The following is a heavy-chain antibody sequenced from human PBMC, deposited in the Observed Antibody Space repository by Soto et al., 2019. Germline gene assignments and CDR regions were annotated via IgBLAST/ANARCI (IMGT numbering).Heavy chain of an antibody. CDR3: ARELEGGVFDI. CDR1: GGPVRDAFSY. J-gene: IGHJ3*02. V-gene: IGHV4-30-4*01. CDR2: LSYTGST. Sequence: QVHLQESGPQLVKPSQPLSLTCTVSGGPVRDAFSYWTWIRQPPGKGPEWMGYLSYTGSTYDNPSRRNRATTSVDESSNLLSLRLSSVTAADTAVYYCARELEGGVFDIWGRGTLVTVSS. D-gene: IGHD2-8*02.